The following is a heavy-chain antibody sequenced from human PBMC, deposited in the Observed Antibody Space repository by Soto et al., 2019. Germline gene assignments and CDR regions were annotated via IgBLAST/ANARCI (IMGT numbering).Heavy chain of an antibody. V-gene: IGHV4-31*03. D-gene: IGHD3-10*01. J-gene: IGHJ5*02. Sequence: QVQLQESGPGLVKPSQTLSLTCTVSGGSIGSGVYYWSWIRQHPGKGLEWIGYIYYSGSTYYNPSLKSRVTISVDTSKNQFSLKLSSVTAADTAVYYCARENPLFRGFAPWGQGTLVTVSS. CDR3: ARENPLFRGFAP. CDR1: GGSIGSGVYY. CDR2: IYYSGST.